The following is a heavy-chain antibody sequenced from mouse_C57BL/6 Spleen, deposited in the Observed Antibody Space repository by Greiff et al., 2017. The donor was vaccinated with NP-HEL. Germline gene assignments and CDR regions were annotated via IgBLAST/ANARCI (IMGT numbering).Heavy chain of an antibody. J-gene: IGHJ4*01. CDR1: GFTFSSYA. V-gene: IGHV5-9-1*02. CDR2: ISSGGDYI. Sequence: EVKLVESGEGLVKPGGSLKLSCAASGFTFSSYAMSWVRQTPEKRLEWVAYISSGGDYIYYADTVKGRFTISRDNARNTLYLQMSSLKSEDTAMYYCTRIYYTVHYAMDYWGQGTSVTVSS. CDR3: TRIYYTVHYAMDY. D-gene: IGHD1-1*01.